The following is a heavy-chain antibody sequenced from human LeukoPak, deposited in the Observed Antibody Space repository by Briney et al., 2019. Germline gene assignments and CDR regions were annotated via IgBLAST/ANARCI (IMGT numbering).Heavy chain of an antibody. V-gene: IGHV1-18*01. D-gene: IGHD3-22*01. CDR2: ISAYNGNT. Sequence: ASVKVSCKASGYTFTSYGISWVRQAPGQGLEGMGWISAYNGNTNYAQKLQGRVTMTTDTSTSTAYMELRSLRSDDTAVYYCARDYYDSSGYYYAGNWFDPWGQGTLVTVSS. CDR3: ARDYYDSSGYYYAGNWFDP. J-gene: IGHJ5*02. CDR1: GYTFTSYG.